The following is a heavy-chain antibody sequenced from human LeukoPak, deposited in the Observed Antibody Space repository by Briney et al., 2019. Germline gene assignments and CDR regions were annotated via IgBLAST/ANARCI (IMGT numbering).Heavy chain of an antibody. CDR1: GFTVSSNY. Sequence: GGSLRLSCAASGFTVSSNYMAWVRQAPAKGLEWVSVIYSGGTIYYADSVKGRFTISRDNSKNTLYLQMNSLRAEDTAVYYCAREGSYDGSTMWYFDYWGQGTLVTVSS. J-gene: IGHJ4*02. CDR3: AREGSYDGSTMWYFDY. D-gene: IGHD3-22*01. CDR2: IYSGGTI. V-gene: IGHV3-53*01.